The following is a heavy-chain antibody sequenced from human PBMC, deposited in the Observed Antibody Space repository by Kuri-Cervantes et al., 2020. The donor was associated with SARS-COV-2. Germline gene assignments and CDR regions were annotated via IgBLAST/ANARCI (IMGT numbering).Heavy chain of an antibody. J-gene: IGHJ6*03. CDR3: ARVAGEGPIYYYYMDV. Sequence: GGSLRLSCAASGFTFSSYGMHWVRQAPGKGLEWVAFIRYDGSNKYYADSVKGRFTISRDNSKNTLYLQMNSLRGDDTAVYYCARVAGEGPIYYYYMDVWGKGTVVTVSS. CDR1: GFTFSSYG. D-gene: IGHD2-21*01. CDR2: IRYDGSNK. V-gene: IGHV3-30*02.